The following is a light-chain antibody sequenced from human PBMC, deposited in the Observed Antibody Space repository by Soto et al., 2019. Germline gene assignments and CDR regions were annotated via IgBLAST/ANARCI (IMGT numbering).Light chain of an antibody. Sequence: EIVLTQSPATLSLSPGERATLSCRASQSVRNSLIWYQQKPGQAPTLLIYDVSNRAAGIPARFSGSGSETDFTVTISSLEPEDSAVYYCQQRYSWPITFGQGTRLEIK. V-gene: IGKV3-11*01. J-gene: IGKJ5*01. CDR1: QSVRNS. CDR3: QQRYSWPIT. CDR2: DVS.